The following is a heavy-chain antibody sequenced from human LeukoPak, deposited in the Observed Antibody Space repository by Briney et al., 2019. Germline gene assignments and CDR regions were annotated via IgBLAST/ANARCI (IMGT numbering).Heavy chain of an antibody. Sequence: GGSLRLSCAASGFTFSNAWMSWVRQAPGKGLEWVGRIKSKTDGGTTDYAAPVKGRFTISRDDSKNTPYLQMNSLKTEDTAVYYCTTDIVLMVYARRIDAFDIWGQGTMVTVSS. V-gene: IGHV3-15*01. J-gene: IGHJ3*02. D-gene: IGHD2-8*01. CDR2: IKSKTDGGTT. CDR1: GFTFSNAW. CDR3: TTDIVLMVYARRIDAFDI.